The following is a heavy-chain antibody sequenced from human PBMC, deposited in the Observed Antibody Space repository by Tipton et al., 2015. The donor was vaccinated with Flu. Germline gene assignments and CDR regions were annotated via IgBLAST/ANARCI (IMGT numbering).Heavy chain of an antibody. CDR3: ARLSYYDVDLKNFYFDY. V-gene: IGHV4-39*01. D-gene: IGHD3-10*02. CDR2: VDYSGDT. J-gene: IGHJ4*02. CDR1: GDSIRGTIYK. Sequence: TLSLTCTVSGDSIRGTIYKWGWIRQPPGKGLEWIANVDYSGDTYYNPSLKSRVTISVDTSKRQFSLMLKSVTAADTAVYFCARLSYYDVDLKNFYFDYWGQGALVTVSS.